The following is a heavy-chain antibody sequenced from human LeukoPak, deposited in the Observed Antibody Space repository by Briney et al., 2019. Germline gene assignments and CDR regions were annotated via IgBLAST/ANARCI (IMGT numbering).Heavy chain of an antibody. Sequence: GGSLRLSCVASRFMFSRFEMNWVRQAPGQGLEWVSYISGSGSSIYYADSVKGRFTISRDNAKNSLYLQMNSLRGEDTAVYYCARDMGYCSSSNCYTYYLDYWGQGTLVTVSS. J-gene: IGHJ4*02. V-gene: IGHV3-48*03. CDR2: ISGSGSSI. D-gene: IGHD2-2*01. CDR1: RFMFSRFE. CDR3: ARDMGYCSSSNCYTYYLDY.